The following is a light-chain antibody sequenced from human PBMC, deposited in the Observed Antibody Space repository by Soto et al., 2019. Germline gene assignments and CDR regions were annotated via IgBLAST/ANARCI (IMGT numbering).Light chain of an antibody. CDR3: QQRTNWHLN. J-gene: IGKJ4*01. V-gene: IGKV3D-20*02. CDR2: GAS. CDR1: QTVSRKF. Sequence: VLTQSPATLSLSPGERAALSCRASQTVSRKFLTYFHRKFGQAPRLLISGASCRAAGIPARFSGSGSGTDFTLTISSLEPEDFEVYYCQQRTNWHLNFGGGTKVDI.